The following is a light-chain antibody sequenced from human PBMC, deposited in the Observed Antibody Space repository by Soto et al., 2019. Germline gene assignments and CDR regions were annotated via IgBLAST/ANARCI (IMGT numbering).Light chain of an antibody. Sequence: IVLTQSPGSLSLSLGDSATLFCRASEGVASKYLAWYQQKPGQAPRLLIYDASNRATGIPARFSGSGSGTDFTLTIRRLENEDFAVYDCHQQGSSSWTFGQGTKVDIK. CDR2: DAS. V-gene: IGKV3-20*01. J-gene: IGKJ1*01. CDR3: HQQGSSSWT. CDR1: EGVASKY.